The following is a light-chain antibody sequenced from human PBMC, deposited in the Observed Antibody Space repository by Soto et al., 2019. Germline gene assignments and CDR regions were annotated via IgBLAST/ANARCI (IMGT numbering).Light chain of an antibody. CDR3: QQYGSSPTYT. CDR2: GSS. CDR1: QSVSNNY. Sequence: EVVLTQSPGTLSLSPGERATLSCRASQSVSNNYFARYQQKPGQAPRLLIFGSSDRATGIPDRFSGSGSGIDVAITISRLEPECFAVYCCQQYGSSPTYTFGQGTKLEIK. J-gene: IGKJ2*01. V-gene: IGKV3-20*01.